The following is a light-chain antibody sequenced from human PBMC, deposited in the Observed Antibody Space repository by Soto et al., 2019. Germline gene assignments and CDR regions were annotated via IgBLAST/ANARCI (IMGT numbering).Light chain of an antibody. CDR2: EVT. CDR3: SSYGGFNNVL. J-gene: IGLJ2*01. Sequence: QSALTQPPSASGSPGQSVIISCTGTSSDVGGYNYVLWYQQHPGKAPKLIIYEVTKRPSGVPYRFSGSKSGNTASLTVSGLQTEDEADYYCSSYGGFNNVLFGGGTKLTVL. V-gene: IGLV2-8*01. CDR1: SSDVGGYNY.